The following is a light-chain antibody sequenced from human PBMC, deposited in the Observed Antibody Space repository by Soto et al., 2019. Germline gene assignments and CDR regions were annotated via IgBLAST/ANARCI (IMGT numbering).Light chain of an antibody. CDR3: AAWDDSLNGVV. J-gene: IGLJ3*02. CDR2: RNN. Sequence: QSVLTQPPSASGTPGQRVTISCSGSTSNNGNNYVCWFQQLPGTAPKLLIYRNNQRPSGVPDRFSGSKSGTSASLAISGLRSEDEADYYCAAWDDSLNGVVFGGGTKLTVL. CDR1: TSNNGNNY. V-gene: IGLV1-47*01.